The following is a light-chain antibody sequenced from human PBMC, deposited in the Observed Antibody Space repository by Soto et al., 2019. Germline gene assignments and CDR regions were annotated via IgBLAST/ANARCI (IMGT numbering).Light chain of an antibody. J-gene: IGLJ2*01. CDR1: SGHSSYA. Sequence: QSVLTQSPSASASLGASVKLTCTLSSGHSSYAIAWHQQQPEKGPRYLMKLNSDGSHSKGDGIPDRLSGSSSGAERYLTISSLQSEDEADYYCQTWGTGTVVFGGGIKLTVL. CDR3: QTWGTGTVV. CDR2: LNSDGSH. V-gene: IGLV4-69*01.